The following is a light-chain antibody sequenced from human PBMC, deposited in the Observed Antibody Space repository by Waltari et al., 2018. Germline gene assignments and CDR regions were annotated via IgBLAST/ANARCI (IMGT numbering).Light chain of an antibody. CDR1: SSTIGSYN. V-gene: IGLV1-44*01. CDR2: SNN. CDR3: AAWDDSLIGRV. Sequence: QSVLTQPPSASGTPGPRVTISCSGRSSTIGSYNVNWYQQLPGTAPKLLIYSNNQRPSGVPDRFSGSKSGTSASLVISGLQSEDEADYYCAAWDDSLIGRVFGGGTKLTVL. J-gene: IGLJ2*01.